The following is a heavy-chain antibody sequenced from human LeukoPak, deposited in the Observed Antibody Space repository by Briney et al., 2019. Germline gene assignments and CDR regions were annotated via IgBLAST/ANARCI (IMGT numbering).Heavy chain of an antibody. CDR3: AKELPRARDYDFWSGYHTRGALNFDY. CDR1: GFTFSSYA. V-gene: IGHV3-23*01. D-gene: IGHD3-3*01. CDR2: ISGSGGST. Sequence: PGGSLRLSCAASGFTFSSYAMSWVRQAPGKGLEWVSAISGSGGSTYYADSVKGRFTISRDNSKNTLYLQMNSLRAEDTAVYYCAKELPRARDYDFWSGYHTRGALNFDYWGQGTLVTVSS. J-gene: IGHJ4*02.